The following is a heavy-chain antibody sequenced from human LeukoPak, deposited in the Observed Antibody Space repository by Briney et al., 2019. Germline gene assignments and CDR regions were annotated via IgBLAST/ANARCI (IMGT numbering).Heavy chain of an antibody. D-gene: IGHD1-26*01. J-gene: IGHJ4*02. CDR2: ISSSSSYI. CDR1: GFTVTSYS. Sequence: GGSLRLSCAASGFTVTSYSMNWVRQAPGTGPDSVSSISSSSSYIYYADSVKGRFTISRDNAKNSLYLQMNSLRAEDTAVYYCARDSGSYWSDWGQGTLVAVSS. V-gene: IGHV3-21*01. CDR3: ARDSGSYWSD.